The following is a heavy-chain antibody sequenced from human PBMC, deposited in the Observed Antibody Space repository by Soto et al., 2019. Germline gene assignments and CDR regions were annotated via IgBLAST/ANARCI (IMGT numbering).Heavy chain of an antibody. CDR3: AKWDGYGDS. D-gene: IGHD5-12*01. J-gene: IGHJ5*01. V-gene: IGHV3-23*01. CDR1: GFTFSTNS. Sequence: PWWSLRLSCSAFGFTFSTNSMAWVRQTPGKGLEWVSGLSVGGDRTFYLESVKGRFTISSDTSKNVVYLQMNSLRADDTAVYFCAKWDGYGDSWGQGTLVTVSS. CDR2: LSVGGDRT.